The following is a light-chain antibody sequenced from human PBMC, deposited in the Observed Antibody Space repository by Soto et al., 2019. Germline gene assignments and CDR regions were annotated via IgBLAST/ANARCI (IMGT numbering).Light chain of an antibody. CDR1: QSVSSSY. J-gene: IGKJ3*01. CDR3: QQYGSSPLT. V-gene: IGKV3-20*01. CDR2: GAS. Sequence: EIVLTQSPGTLSLSPGERATLSCRASQSVSSSYLAWYQQKPGQAPRLLIYGASSRATGIPDGFSGSGSGTDFNLTISGLEPEDFAVYYCQQYGSSPLTFGPGTKVDIK.